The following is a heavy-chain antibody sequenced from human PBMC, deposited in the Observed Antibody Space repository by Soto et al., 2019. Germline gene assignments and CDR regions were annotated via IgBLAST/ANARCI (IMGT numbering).Heavy chain of an antibody. V-gene: IGHV1-18*01. CDR3: ARDDLLVGPSALDI. Sequence: QVQLVQSGAEMKKPGASVRVSCKTSGDTFGTSGFHWVRQAPGQGLEWMGWISAYNGNTYYIQKLQGRVTMTTDTSTSTAYMELSSLKSDDTAVYFWARDDLLVGPSALDIWGQGTMVTVSS. CDR1: GDTFGTSG. J-gene: IGHJ3*02. D-gene: IGHD3-3*01. CDR2: ISAYNGNT.